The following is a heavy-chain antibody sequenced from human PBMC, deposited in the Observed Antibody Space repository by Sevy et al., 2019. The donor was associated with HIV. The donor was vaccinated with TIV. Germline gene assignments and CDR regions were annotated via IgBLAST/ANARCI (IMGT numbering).Heavy chain of an antibody. Sequence: GGSLRLSCAASGFTFSNAWMSWVRQAPGKGLEWVGRIKSKTDGGTTDYAAPVKVRFTILRDDSKNTLYLQMNSLKTEDTAVYYCTTVSSGYYYSSDYWGQGTLVTVSS. D-gene: IGHD3-22*01. V-gene: IGHV3-15*01. CDR2: IKSKTDGGTT. J-gene: IGHJ4*02. CDR3: TTVSSGYYYSSDY. CDR1: GFTFSNAW.